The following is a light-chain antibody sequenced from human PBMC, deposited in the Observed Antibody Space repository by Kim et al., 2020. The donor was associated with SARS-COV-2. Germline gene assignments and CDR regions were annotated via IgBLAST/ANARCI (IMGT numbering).Light chain of an antibody. CDR2: DAS. Sequence: DIQMTQSPSSLSASVGDRVTITCQASQDISNYLNWYQQKPGKAPKLLIYDASNLETGVPSRFSGSGSGTDFTFTISSLQPEDVATYYCQQYEGSFGQATKLEI. V-gene: IGKV1-33*01. CDR1: QDISNY. CDR3: QQYEGS. J-gene: IGKJ2*03.